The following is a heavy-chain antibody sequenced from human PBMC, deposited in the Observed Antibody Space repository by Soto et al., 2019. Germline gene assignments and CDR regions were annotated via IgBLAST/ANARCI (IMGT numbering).Heavy chain of an antibody. Sequence: GGSLRLSCAASGFTFSSYSMNWVRQAPGKGLEWVANIKQDGSEKYYVDSVKGRFTISRDNAKNSLYLQMNSLRAEDTAVYYCARAVSDYDFWSGYYDYWGQGTLVTVSS. CDR1: GFTFSSYS. CDR2: IKQDGSEK. J-gene: IGHJ4*02. D-gene: IGHD3-3*01. CDR3: ARAVSDYDFWSGYYDY. V-gene: IGHV3-7*03.